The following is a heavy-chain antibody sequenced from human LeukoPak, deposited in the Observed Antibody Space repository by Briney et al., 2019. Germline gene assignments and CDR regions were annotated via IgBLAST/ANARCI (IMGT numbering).Heavy chain of an antibody. CDR1: GGSFSGNY. CDR3: ARKAVGPTSNYFDY. D-gene: IGHD1-26*01. Sequence: SETLSLTCAVYGGSFSGNYWIWIRQPPGKGLEWIGEINHSGSTNYNPSLKSRVTMSVDTSKNQISLKLSSVTAADTAVYYCARKAVGPTSNYFDYWGQGTLVTVSS. V-gene: IGHV4-34*01. CDR2: INHSGST. J-gene: IGHJ4*02.